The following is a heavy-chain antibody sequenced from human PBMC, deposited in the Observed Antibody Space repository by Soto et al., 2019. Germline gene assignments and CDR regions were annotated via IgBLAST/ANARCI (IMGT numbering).Heavy chain of an antibody. CDR3: AAGGVLPRYY. CDR1: GGSISSGGYS. V-gene: IGHV4-30-2*01. Sequence: QLQLQESGSGLVKPSQTLSLTCAVSGGSISSGGYSWSWIRQPPGKGLEWIGYIYHSGSTYDNPTLKLQVNISVDRSKNQFTMKLSSVTAADTAVYYYAAGGVLPRYYWGQGTLVTVSS. CDR2: IYHSGST. J-gene: IGHJ4*02. D-gene: IGHD2-15*01.